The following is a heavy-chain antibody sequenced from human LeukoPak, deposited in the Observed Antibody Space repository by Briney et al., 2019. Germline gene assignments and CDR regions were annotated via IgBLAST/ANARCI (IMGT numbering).Heavy chain of an antibody. CDR3: ARRNGFARGYYYYMDV. J-gene: IGHJ6*03. V-gene: IGHV4-4*07. CDR1: GGFINSYY. Sequence: PSETLSLTCTVSGGFINSYYWSWIRQPAGKGLEWIGRVYTSWITNYNPSLKSRITMSVDTYKNQFSLKLTSVTAADTAVYYCARRNGFARGYYYYMDVWGKGTTVTVSS. CDR2: VYTSWIT. D-gene: IGHD2-21*01.